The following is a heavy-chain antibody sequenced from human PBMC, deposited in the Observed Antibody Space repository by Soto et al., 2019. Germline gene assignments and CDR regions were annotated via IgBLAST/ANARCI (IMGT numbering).Heavy chain of an antibody. Sequence: QVQLVQSGAEVKKPGSSVKVSCMAPGGTFSTYAISWVRQAPGQGLEWVGGVIPIFGTPKYAQKYQGRVTITADESRGTGYMELRSLRSEDTAVYYCARSPGGSSSLDIYYYYYYGMDVWGQGTTVTVSS. CDR1: GGTFSTYA. CDR3: ARSPGGSSSLDIYYYYYYGMDV. V-gene: IGHV1-69*01. D-gene: IGHD2-15*01. CDR2: VIPIFGTP. J-gene: IGHJ6*02.